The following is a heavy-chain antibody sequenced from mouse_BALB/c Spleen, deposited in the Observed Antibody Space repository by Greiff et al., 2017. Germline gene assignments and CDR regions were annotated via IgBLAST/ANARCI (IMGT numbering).Heavy chain of an antibody. D-gene: IGHD2-10*02. CDR3: ARKEYGNPSYAMDY. V-gene: IGHV1-87*01. J-gene: IGHJ4*01. CDR1: GYTFTSYW. Sequence: VQLQQSGAELARPGASVKLSCKASGYTFTSYWMQWVKQRPGQGLEWIGAIYPGDGDTRYTQKFKGKATLTADKSSSTAYMQLSSLASEDSAVYYCARKEYGNPSYAMDYWGQGTSVTVSS. CDR2: IYPGDGDT.